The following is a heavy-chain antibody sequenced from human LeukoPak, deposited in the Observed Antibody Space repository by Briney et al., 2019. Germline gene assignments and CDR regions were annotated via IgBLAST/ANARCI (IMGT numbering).Heavy chain of an antibody. CDR2: IYYSGST. Sequence: SETLSLTCTVSGGSISSYYWSWIRQPPGKGLEWIGYIYYSGSTNYNPSLKSRVTISVDTSKNQFSLKLSSVTAADTAVYYCARDHGRGSGSYYLADWGQGTLVTVSS. CDR1: GGSISSYY. CDR3: ARDHGRGSGSYYLAD. J-gene: IGHJ4*02. V-gene: IGHV4-59*12. D-gene: IGHD3-10*01.